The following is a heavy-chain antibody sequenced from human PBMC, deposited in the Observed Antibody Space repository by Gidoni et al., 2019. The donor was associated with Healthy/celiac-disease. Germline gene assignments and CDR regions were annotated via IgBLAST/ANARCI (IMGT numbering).Heavy chain of an antibody. V-gene: IGHV3-23*01. CDR1: GFTFSSSA. D-gene: IGHD6-6*01. CDR2: ISGSGGST. Sequence: EVQLLESGGGLVQPGGSLRLSCAASGFTFSSSAMSWVRQAPGKGLEWVSAISGSGGSTYYADSVKGRFTISRDNSKNTLYLQMNSLRAEDTAVYYCAKDQGSSFYYYYYGMDVWGQGTTVTVSS. CDR3: AKDQGSSFYYYYYGMDV. J-gene: IGHJ6*02.